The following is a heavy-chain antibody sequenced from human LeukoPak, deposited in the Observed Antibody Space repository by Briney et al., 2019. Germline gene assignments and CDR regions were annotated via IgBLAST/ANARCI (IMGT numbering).Heavy chain of an antibody. CDR2: LSGSGDST. Sequence: PGGSLRLSCAASGFTFSRYGMNWIRQAPGKGLEWVSGLSGSGDSTYYADSVKGRFTISRDNSKNTLYLQMNSLRAEDTAVYYCAKDLGLGDYWGQGTLVTVSS. V-gene: IGHV3-23*01. CDR3: AKDLGLGDY. D-gene: IGHD3/OR15-3a*01. J-gene: IGHJ4*02. CDR1: GFTFSRYG.